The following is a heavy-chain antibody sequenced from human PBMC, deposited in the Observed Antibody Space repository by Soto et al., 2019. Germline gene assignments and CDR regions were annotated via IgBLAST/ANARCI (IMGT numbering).Heavy chain of an antibody. CDR2: AYYRSQWFY. Sequence: SQTLSLTCAISGDSVSSNSAAWNWIRQSPSRGLEWLGRAYYRSQWFYDSAVSVKSRITVIPDTSKNQFSLQLSSVTPEDTAVYYCTKQGGDSRTYNGLDVWGQGTTVTVSS. J-gene: IGHJ6*02. D-gene: IGHD2-21*02. CDR1: GDSVSSNSAA. CDR3: TKQGGDSRTYNGLDV. V-gene: IGHV6-1*01.